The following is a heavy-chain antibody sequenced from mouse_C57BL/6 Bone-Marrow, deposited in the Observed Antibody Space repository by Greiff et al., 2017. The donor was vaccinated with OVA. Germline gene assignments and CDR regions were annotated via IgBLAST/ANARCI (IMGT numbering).Heavy chain of an antibody. J-gene: IGHJ3*01. D-gene: IGHD2-5*01. V-gene: IGHV14-4*01. CDR2: IDPENGDT. Sequence: VQLQQSGAELVRPGASVKLSCTASGFNIKDDYMHWVKQRPEQGLEWIGWIDPENGDTEYASKFQGKATITADTSSNTAYLPLSSLTSEDTAVYYCTAYYSNYVGFAYWGQGTLVTVSA. CDR1: GFNIKDDY. CDR3: TAYYSNYVGFAY.